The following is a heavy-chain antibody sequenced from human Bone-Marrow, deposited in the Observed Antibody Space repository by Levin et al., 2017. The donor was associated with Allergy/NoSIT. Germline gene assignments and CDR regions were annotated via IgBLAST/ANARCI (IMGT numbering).Heavy chain of an antibody. CDR2: INSDGSTT. D-gene: IGHD3-10*01. J-gene: IGHJ4*02. CDR3: ARHFGEYFRPMDY. Sequence: GESLKISCAASGFTFNSYWMHWVRQAPGKGLVWVSRINSDGSTTSYADSVRGRFTISRDNAMHMVYLQMKSLRAEETAVYYCARHFGEYFRPMDYWGQGTLVTVSS. V-gene: IGHV3-74*01. CDR1: GFTFNSYW.